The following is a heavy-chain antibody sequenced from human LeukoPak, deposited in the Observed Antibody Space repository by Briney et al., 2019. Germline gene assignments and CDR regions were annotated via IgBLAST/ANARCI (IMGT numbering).Heavy chain of an antibody. CDR1: GFTFSSYA. J-gene: IGHJ5*02. D-gene: IGHD3-3*02. CDR2: ISGSGGST. Sequence: PGGSLRLSCAASGFTFSSYAMSWVRKAPGKGLEWVSAISGSGGSTYYADSVKGRFTISRDNSKNTLYLQMNSLRAEDSAVYYCAKDRISPAFNWFDPRGQGTLVTVSS. CDR3: AKDRISPAFNWFDP. V-gene: IGHV3-23*01.